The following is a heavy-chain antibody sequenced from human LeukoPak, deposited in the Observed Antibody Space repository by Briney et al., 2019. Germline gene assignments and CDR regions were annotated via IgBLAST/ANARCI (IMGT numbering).Heavy chain of an antibody. Sequence: PSETLSLTCTVSGYSISSGYYWGWIRQPPGKGLEWIGSIYHSGSTYYNPSLKSRVTISVDRSKNQFSLKLSSVTAADTAVYYCARKQVEGPYDSSWYFDLWGRGTLVTVSS. CDR2: IYHSGST. CDR1: GYSISSGYY. D-gene: IGHD3-3*01. CDR3: ARKQVEGPYDSSWYFDL. V-gene: IGHV4-38-2*02. J-gene: IGHJ2*01.